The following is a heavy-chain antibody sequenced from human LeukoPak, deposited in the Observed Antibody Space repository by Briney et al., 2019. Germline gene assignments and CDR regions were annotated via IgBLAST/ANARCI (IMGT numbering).Heavy chain of an antibody. J-gene: IGHJ4*02. CDR3: ARVEDIVVVVAATAFDY. CDR2: ISAYNGNT. V-gene: IGHV1-18*01. D-gene: IGHD2-15*01. Sequence: ASVKVSCKASGYTFTSYGISWVRQAPGQGLEWMGWISAYNGNTNYAQKLQGRVTMTTDTSTSTAYMELRSLRSDDTAVYYCARVEDIVVVVAATAFDYWGQGTLVTLSS. CDR1: GYTFTSYG.